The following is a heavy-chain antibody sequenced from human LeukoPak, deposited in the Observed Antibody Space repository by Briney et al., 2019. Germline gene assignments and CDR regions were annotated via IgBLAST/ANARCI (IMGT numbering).Heavy chain of an antibody. CDR1: GFTFSSYA. CDR3: AILSGYESGY. D-gene: IGHD5-12*01. J-gene: IGHJ4*02. V-gene: IGHV3-30*02. Sequence: GGSLRLSCAASGFTFSSYAMHWVRQAPGKGLEWVAFIRYDGSNKYYADSVKGRFTISRDNSKNTLYLQMNSLRAEDTAVYYCAILSGYESGYWGQGTLVTVSS. CDR2: IRYDGSNK.